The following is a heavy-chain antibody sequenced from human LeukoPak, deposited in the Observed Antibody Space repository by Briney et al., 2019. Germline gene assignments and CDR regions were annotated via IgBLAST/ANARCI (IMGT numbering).Heavy chain of an antibody. CDR3: ARDLDGTMHDGDY. D-gene: IGHD1-14*01. CDR1: GFTFSSYG. Sequence: QPGGSLRLSCAASGFTFSSYGMHWVRQAPGKGLEWVAVISYDGSNKYYADSVKGRFTISRDNSKNTLYLQMNSLRAEDTAVYYCARDLDGTMHDGDYWGQGTLVTVSS. V-gene: IGHV3-30*03. CDR2: ISYDGSNK. J-gene: IGHJ4*02.